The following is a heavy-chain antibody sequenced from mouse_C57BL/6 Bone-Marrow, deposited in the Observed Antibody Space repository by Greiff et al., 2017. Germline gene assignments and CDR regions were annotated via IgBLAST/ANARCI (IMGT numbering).Heavy chain of an antibody. J-gene: IGHJ2*01. D-gene: IGHD1-1*02. V-gene: IGHV14-4*01. CDR1: GFNIKDDY. CDR3: TTRGYGGVYFDY. Sequence: VQLQQSGAELVRPGASVKLSCTASGFNIKDDYMHWVKQRPEQGLEWIGWIDPENGDTEYASKFQGKATITADTASNTAYRQRSSLKSEDTAVYYWTTRGYGGVYFDYWGQGTTLTVSS. CDR2: IDPENGDT.